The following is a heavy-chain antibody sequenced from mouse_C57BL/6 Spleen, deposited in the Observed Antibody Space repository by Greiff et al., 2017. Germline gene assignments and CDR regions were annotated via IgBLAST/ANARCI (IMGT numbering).Heavy chain of an antibody. CDR1: GFTFSNYW. D-gene: IGHD1-1*01. CDR3: TEYYWRFAY. J-gene: IGHJ3*01. CDR2: IRLKSDNYAT. V-gene: IGHV6-3*01. Sequence: DVMLVESGGGLVQPGGSMKLSCVASGFTFSNYWMNWVRQSPEKGLEWVAQIRLKSDNYATHYAESVKGRFTISRDDSKSSVYLQMNNLRAEDTGIYYCTEYYWRFAYWGQGTLVTVSA.